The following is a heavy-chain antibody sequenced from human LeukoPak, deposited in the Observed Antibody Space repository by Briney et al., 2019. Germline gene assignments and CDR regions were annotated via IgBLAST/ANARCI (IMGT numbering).Heavy chain of an antibody. CDR2: INHSGST. CDR1: GGSFSGYY. Sequence: SETLSLTCAVYGGSFSGYYWSWIRQPPGKGLEWIGEINHSGSTNYNPSLKSRVTISVDTSKNQFSLKLSSVTAADTAVYYCARLASLYDSSGYYWGDYWGQGTLVTVSS. CDR3: ARLASLYDSSGYYWGDY. D-gene: IGHD3-22*01. V-gene: IGHV4-34*01. J-gene: IGHJ4*02.